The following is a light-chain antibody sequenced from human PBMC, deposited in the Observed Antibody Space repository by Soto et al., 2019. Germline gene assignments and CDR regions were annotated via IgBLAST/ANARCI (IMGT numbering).Light chain of an antibody. CDR2: RNN. J-gene: IGLJ3*02. V-gene: IGLV1-47*01. Sequence: QSVLTQPPSASGTPGQTVTISCSGRFSNIGSNFIYWYQQLPGTAPKLLIYRNNERPSGLPDRFSASKSGTSASLAISGLRSEDEADYHCAAWDDSLSGVVFGGGTKLTVL. CDR3: AAWDDSLSGVV. CDR1: FSNIGSNF.